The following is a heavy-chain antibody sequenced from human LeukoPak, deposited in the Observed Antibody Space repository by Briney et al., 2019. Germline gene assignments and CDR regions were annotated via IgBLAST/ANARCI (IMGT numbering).Heavy chain of an antibody. J-gene: IGHJ4*02. D-gene: IGHD4-11*01. V-gene: IGHV4-4*02. Sequence: PSETLSLTCGVSGGSIAISNYWSWVRQAPGKGLEWIGEIAHDGTTNYNPSLRSRVAMSFDRANNQFSLSLTSVTAADTAVYYCTREDRPYSPFAYWGQGVLVTVSS. CDR3: TREDRPYSPFAY. CDR2: IAHDGTT. CDR1: GGSIAISNY.